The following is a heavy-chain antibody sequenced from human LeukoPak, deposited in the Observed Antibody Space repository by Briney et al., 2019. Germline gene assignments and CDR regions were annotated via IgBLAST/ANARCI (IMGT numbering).Heavy chain of an antibody. CDR2: ISYDGGNK. CDR3: AKDEEYSSGFYYYHYGMDV. V-gene: IGHV3-30*18. Sequence: GGSLRLSCAASGFTFSSYGMHWVRQAPGKGLEWVAVISYDGGNKYYADSVKGRFTISRDNSKNTLYLQMNSLRAEDTAVYYCAKDEEYSSGFYYYHYGMDVWGQGTTVTVSS. D-gene: IGHD6-19*01. J-gene: IGHJ6*02. CDR1: GFTFSSYG.